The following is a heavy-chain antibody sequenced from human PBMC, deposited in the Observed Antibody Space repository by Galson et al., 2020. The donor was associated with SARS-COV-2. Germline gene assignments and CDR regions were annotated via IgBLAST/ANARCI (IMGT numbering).Heavy chain of an antibody. V-gene: IGHV4-34*01. CDR1: GGSFSGYS. Sequence: SETLSLTCAVYGGSFSGYSWNWVRQPPGKGLEWIGEINHSGSTNYNPSLKSRVFISVDTSKNQFSLKLSSVTAADTAVYYCARGGSRPIMVFDYYYFYIDVWGKGTTVTVSS. CDR2: INHSGST. J-gene: IGHJ6*03. CDR3: ARGGSRPIMVFDYYYFYIDV. D-gene: IGHD2-8*01.